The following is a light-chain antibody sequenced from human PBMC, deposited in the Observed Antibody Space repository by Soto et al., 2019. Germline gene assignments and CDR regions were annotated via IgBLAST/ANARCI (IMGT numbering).Light chain of an antibody. V-gene: IGKV3-20*01. CDR2: GIS. J-gene: IGKJ2*01. CDR3: QQYSTLPHT. CDR1: QSVTNSF. Sequence: ENVLTQSPGTLSLSPGERATLSCRSSQSVTNSFFAWYQQKPGQAPRLLIYGISIRATGIPDRFSGSGSGTDFTLTISRLEPEDFVVYYCQQYSTLPHTFGQGTKLEFK.